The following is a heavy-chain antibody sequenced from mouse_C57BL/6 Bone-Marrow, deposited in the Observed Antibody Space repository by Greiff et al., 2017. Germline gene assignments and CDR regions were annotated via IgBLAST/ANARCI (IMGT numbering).Heavy chain of an antibody. CDR2: IYPRSGNT. CDR1: GYTFTSYG. V-gene: IGHV1-81*01. J-gene: IGHJ4*01. Sequence: VQLQESGAELARPGASVKLSCKASGYTFTSYGISWVKQRTGQGLEWIGEIYPRSGNTYYNEKFKGKATLTADKSSSTAYMELRSLTSEDSAVYFCASKSDGRRYYYAMDYWGQGTSVTVSS. CDR3: ASKSDGRRYYYAMDY.